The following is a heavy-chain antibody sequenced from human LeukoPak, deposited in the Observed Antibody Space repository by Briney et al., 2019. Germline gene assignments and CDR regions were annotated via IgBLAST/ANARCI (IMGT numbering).Heavy chain of an antibody. Sequence: ASVMVSCKVSGYTSPFYGITWVRQAPGQGLEWMGWISAYNGNTNYAQKLQGRVTMTTDTSTSTAYMELRSLRSDDTAVYYCARGAYYYDSSGYFDYWGQGTLVTVSS. CDR1: GYTSPFYG. V-gene: IGHV1-18*01. CDR3: ARGAYYYDSSGYFDY. D-gene: IGHD3-22*01. J-gene: IGHJ4*02. CDR2: ISAYNGNT.